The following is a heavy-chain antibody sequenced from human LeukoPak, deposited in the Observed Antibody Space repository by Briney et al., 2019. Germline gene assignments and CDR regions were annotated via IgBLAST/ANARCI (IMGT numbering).Heavy chain of an antibody. J-gene: IGHJ4*02. Sequence: GGSLRLSCAASGFTFSNYGMHWVRQAPGKGLDWVAFIPYDGSNKFYADSVKGRFTISRDNSKNTLYLQMDSLRAEDTALYFCARGFVVDRSGWYRPGYWGQGPLVTVSS. CDR2: IPYDGSNK. CDR1: GFTFSNYG. V-gene: IGHV3-30*02. CDR3: ARGFVVDRSGWYRPGY. D-gene: IGHD6-19*01.